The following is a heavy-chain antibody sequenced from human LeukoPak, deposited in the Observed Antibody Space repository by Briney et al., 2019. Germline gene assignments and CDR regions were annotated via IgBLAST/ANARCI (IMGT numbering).Heavy chain of an antibody. D-gene: IGHD3-16*02. CDR2: INTITGNP. V-gene: IGHV7-4-1*02. CDR3: AREDYDYVWGSYPLKVNWFDP. Sequence: GASVKVSCKASGYTFTSYAMNWERQAPGQGLEWMGWINTITGNPTYAQGFTGRFVFSLDTSVSTAYLQISSLKAEDTAVYYCAREDYDYVWGSYPLKVNWFDPWGQGTLVTVSS. J-gene: IGHJ5*02. CDR1: GYTFTSYA.